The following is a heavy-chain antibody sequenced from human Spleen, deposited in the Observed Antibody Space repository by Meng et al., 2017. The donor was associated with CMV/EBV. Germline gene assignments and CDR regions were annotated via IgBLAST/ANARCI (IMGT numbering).Heavy chain of an antibody. CDR1: SGALSGYC. V-gene: IGHV4-59*01. Sequence: SQTLSLTCAVQSGALSGYCWSWIRQPPGKGLEWIGYIYYSGSTNYNPSLKSRVTISVDTSKNQFSLKLSSVTAADTAVYYCARDRSSSWPNYYYGMDVWGQGTTVTVSS. D-gene: IGHD6-13*01. CDR2: IYYSGST. CDR3: ARDRSSSWPNYYYGMDV. J-gene: IGHJ6*02.